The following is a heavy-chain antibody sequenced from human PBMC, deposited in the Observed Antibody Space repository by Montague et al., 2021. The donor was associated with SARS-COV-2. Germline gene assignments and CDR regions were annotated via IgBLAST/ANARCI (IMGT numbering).Heavy chain of an antibody. D-gene: IGHD3-22*01. CDR1: GGAISSSSYY. V-gene: IGHV4-39*07. Sequence: SETLSLTCTVSGGAISSSSYYWGWIRQPPGKGLGWIGSIYYSGSTYYNPSLKSRVTISVDTSKNQFSLKLSSVTAAGTAVYYCARDTRITMLVVVNRYGMDVWGQGTTVTVSS. CDR3: ARDTRITMLVVVNRYGMDV. J-gene: IGHJ6*02. CDR2: IYYSGST.